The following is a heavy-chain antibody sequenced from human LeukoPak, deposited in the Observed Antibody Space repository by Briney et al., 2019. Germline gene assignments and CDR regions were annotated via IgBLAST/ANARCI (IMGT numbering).Heavy chain of an antibody. J-gene: IGHJ3*02. D-gene: IGHD3-3*01. CDR3: ARVYYDFWSGSEYDAFDI. CDR1: GYTSTSYG. Sequence: ASVKVSCKASGYTSTSYGISWVRQAPGQGLEWMGWISAYNGNTNYAQKLQGRVTMTTDTSTSTAYMELRSLRFHDTAVYYCARVYYDFWSGSEYDAFDIWGQGTMVTVSS. CDR2: ISAYNGNT. V-gene: IGHV1-18*01.